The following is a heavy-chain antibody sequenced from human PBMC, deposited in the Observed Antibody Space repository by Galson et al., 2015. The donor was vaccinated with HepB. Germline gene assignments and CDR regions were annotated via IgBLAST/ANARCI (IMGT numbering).Heavy chain of an antibody. J-gene: IGHJ6*03. V-gene: IGHV1-69*13. D-gene: IGHD2-2*01. CDR3: ANESPREGSTSSAGFMDV. CDR2: IIPIFGTA. CDR1: GVNFSTYA. Sequence: PVKVYCKASGVNFSTYAISWVRQAPGQGLEWMGGIIPIFGTAKYAQKFQGRVPITADESTDTAYMELSSLRSEDTAVYYCANESPREGSTSSAGFMDVWGKGTTVTVSS.